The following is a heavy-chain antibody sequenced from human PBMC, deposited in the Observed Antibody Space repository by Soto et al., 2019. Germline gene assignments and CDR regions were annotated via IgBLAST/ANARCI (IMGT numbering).Heavy chain of an antibody. CDR2: IYNSGST. CDR3: ARGGYSSGWYHGAFDV. CDR1: GFSVNANY. J-gene: IGHJ3*01. Sequence: EVQLEESGGDLVQPGGSLRLSCAASGFSVNANYMTWVRQAPGKGLEWVSIIYNSGSTFYADSVKGRFTISRLTPKNTLFLQMNNLRPEDTAVYYCARGGYSSGWYHGAFDVWGQGTMVTVSS. D-gene: IGHD6-19*01. V-gene: IGHV3-53*04.